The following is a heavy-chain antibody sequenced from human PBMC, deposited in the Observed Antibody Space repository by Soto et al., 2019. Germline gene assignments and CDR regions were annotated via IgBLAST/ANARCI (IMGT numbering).Heavy chain of an antibody. CDR1: GFSLSTSGVG. CDR2: IYWDDDK. J-gene: IGHJ5*02. CDR3: AHSLYDYVWGTNWFDP. D-gene: IGHD3-16*01. V-gene: IGHV2-5*02. Sequence: QITLKESGPTLVKPTQTLTLTCTFSGFSLSTSGVGVGWIRQPPGKALEWLALIYWDDDKRYSPSLKSMLTITKDTSKHQVVLTMTNMDPVDTATYYCAHSLYDYVWGTNWFDPWGQGTLVTVSS.